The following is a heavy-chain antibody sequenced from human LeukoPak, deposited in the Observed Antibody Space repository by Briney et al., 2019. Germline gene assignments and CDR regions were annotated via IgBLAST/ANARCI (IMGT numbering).Heavy chain of an antibody. V-gene: IGHV4-59*01. Sequence: SETLSLTCTVSGGSISSYYWSWIRQPPGKGLEWIGYIYYSGSTNYNPSLKSRVTIPVDTSKNQFSLKLSSVTAADTAVYYCAREVGGNFWYFDLWGRGTLVTVSS. CDR3: AREVGGNFWYFDL. D-gene: IGHD2/OR15-2a*01. CDR1: GGSISSYY. CDR2: IYYSGST. J-gene: IGHJ2*01.